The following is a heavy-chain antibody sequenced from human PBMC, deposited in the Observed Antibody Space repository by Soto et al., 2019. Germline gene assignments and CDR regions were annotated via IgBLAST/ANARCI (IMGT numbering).Heavy chain of an antibody. Sequence: QVQLVQSGAEVKKPGASVKVSCKASGYTFTSYYMHWVRQAPGQGLEWMGIINPSGGSTSYAQKFQGRVTMTRDTSTSTVYMELSSLRSEDTAVYYCARAPRLYYDFWSGSYYGMDVWGQGTTVTVSS. D-gene: IGHD3-3*01. J-gene: IGHJ6*02. CDR2: INPSGGST. CDR1: GYTFTSYY. V-gene: IGHV1-46*01. CDR3: ARAPRLYYDFWSGSYYGMDV.